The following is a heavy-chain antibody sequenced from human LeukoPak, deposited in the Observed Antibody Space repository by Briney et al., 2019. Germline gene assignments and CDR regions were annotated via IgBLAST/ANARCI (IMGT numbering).Heavy chain of an antibody. CDR3: ARGYYGDYVYDY. CDR1: GFTFSSYS. V-gene: IGHV3-21*01. Sequence: GGSLRLSCAASGFTFSSYSMNWGRQAPGKGLKWVSSISSSSIYIYYADSVKGRFTISRDNAKNSLYLQMNSLRAEDTAVYYCARGYYGDYVYDYWGQGTLVTVSS. CDR2: ISSSSIYI. J-gene: IGHJ4*02. D-gene: IGHD4-17*01.